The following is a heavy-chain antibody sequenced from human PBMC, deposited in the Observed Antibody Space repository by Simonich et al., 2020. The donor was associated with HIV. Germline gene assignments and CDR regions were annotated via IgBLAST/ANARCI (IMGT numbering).Heavy chain of an antibody. V-gene: IGHV3-7*01. CDR1: GFTFSTYW. D-gene: IGHD6-13*01. J-gene: IGHJ4*02. CDR2: INQDGSGR. Sequence: GGSLRLSCAASGFTFSTYWMTWVRQAPGKGLEWEANINQDGSGRYYVDSVKGHITISRDNAKNSVYLQMNSLRAEDTAVYYCARDKRSSWSSFDYWGQGTLVTVSS. CDR3: ARDKRSSWSSFDY.